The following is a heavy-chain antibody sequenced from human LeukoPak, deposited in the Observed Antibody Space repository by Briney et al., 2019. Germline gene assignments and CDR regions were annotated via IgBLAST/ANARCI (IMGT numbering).Heavy chain of an antibody. CDR2: IYYSGST. J-gene: IGHJ5*02. V-gene: IGHV4-39*07. Sequence: SETLSLTCTVSGGSISSSSYYWGWIRQPPGKGLEWIGSIYYSGSTYYNPSLKSRVTISVDTSKNQFSLKLSPVTAADTAVYYCARDGRWSIAAAGIGNWFDPWGQGTLVTVSS. D-gene: IGHD6-13*01. CDR1: GGSISSSSYY. CDR3: ARDGRWSIAAAGIGNWFDP.